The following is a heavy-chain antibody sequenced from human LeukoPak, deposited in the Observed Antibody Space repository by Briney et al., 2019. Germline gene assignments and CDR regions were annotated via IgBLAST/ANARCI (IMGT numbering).Heavy chain of an antibody. J-gene: IGHJ4*02. Sequence: SGGSLRLSCVGSGFTFSAYWMGWVRQAPGQGLEYVSHMSNDGSYTVYADSVEGRFTISRENANNTVYLQMNSLRAEDTAVYYCARDNWGSFDYWGQGVLITVSS. CDR3: ARDNWGSFDY. V-gene: IGHV3-74*01. D-gene: IGHD7-27*01. CDR1: GFTFSAYW. CDR2: MSNDGSYT.